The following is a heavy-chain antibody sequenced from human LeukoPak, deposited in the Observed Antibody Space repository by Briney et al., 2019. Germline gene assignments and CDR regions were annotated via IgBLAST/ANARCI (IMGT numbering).Heavy chain of an antibody. V-gene: IGHV3-23*01. CDR2: ISGDGDI. Sequence: GGSLGLSCAASGFTFSSYVMNWVRQAPGKGLQWVSGISGDGDIYYSDSVKGRFTISRDNSRNTLYLQMNSLRAEDTAIYYCAKDLGEQLVRFFDYWGQGTLVTVSS. CDR1: GFTFSSYV. J-gene: IGHJ4*02. CDR3: AKDLGEQLVRFFDY. D-gene: IGHD6-6*01.